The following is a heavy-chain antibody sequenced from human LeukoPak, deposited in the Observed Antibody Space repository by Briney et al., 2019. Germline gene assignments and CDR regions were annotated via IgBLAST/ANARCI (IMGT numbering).Heavy chain of an antibody. CDR2: IIPIFGTA. Sequence: SVKVSCKASGGTFSSYAISWVRQAPGQGLEWMGGIIPIFGTANYTQKFQGRVTITTDESTSTAYMERSSLRSEDTAVYYCGRDSGDGYNDYWGQGTLVTVSS. CDR3: GRDSGDGYNDY. CDR1: GGTFSSYA. J-gene: IGHJ4*02. V-gene: IGHV1-69*05. D-gene: IGHD5-24*01.